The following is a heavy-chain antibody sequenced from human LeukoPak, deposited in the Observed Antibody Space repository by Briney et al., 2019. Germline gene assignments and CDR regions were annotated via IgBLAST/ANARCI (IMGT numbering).Heavy chain of an antibody. CDR2: INHSGST. CDR3: ATLGEYYDSSGYYHN. V-gene: IGHV4-34*01. J-gene: IGHJ4*02. Sequence: SETLSLTCAVYGGSFSGFYWSWIRQPPGKGPEWIGEINHSGSTYYNPSLKSRVTISEDTSKNQFSLKLTSVTAADTAVYYCATLGEYYDSSGYYHNWGQGTLVTVSS. CDR1: GGSFSGFY. D-gene: IGHD3-22*01.